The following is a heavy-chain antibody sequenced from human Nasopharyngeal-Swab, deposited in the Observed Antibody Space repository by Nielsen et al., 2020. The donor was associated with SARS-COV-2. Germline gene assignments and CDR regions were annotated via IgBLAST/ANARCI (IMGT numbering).Heavy chain of an antibody. J-gene: IGHJ3*02. CDR1: GYTFTSYY. V-gene: IGHV1-46*01. CDR3: ARDRGVNDYVWGSYRKSDAFDI. D-gene: IGHD3-16*02. Sequence: ASVKVSCKASGYTFTSYYMHWVRQAPGQGLEWMGIINPSGGSTSYAQKFQGRVTMTRDTSTSTVYMELSSLRSEDTAVYHCARDRGVNDYVWGSYRKSDAFDIWGQGTMVTVSS. CDR2: INPSGGST.